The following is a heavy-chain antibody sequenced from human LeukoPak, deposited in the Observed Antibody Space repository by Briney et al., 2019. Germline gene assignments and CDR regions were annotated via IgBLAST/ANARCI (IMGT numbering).Heavy chain of an antibody. CDR1: GFTFSSYG. CDR2: IWYDGSNK. V-gene: IGHV3-33*01. J-gene: IGHJ4*02. Sequence: GGSLRLSCAASGFTFSSYGMHWVRQAPGKGLEWVAVIWYDGSNKYYADSVKGRFTISRDNSKNTLYLQMNSLRAEDTAVYYCAREMATTTSRGYYFDYWGQGTLVTVSS. D-gene: IGHD5-12*01. CDR3: AREMATTTSRGYYFDY.